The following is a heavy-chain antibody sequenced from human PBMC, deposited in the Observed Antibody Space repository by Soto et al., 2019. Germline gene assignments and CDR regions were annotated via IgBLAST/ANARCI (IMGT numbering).Heavy chain of an antibody. Sequence: GGSLRLSCAASGFKFMNYVFHWVRQAPGKGLEWVAVISYDGSDEHYTDSVKGRFTISRDNSRDTVYLQMSGLRSEDTAVYYCARVGEYGDSPYYNYGMDVWGQGTTVTVSS. D-gene: IGHD2-15*01. CDR2: ISYDGSDE. V-gene: IGHV3-30*04. CDR1: GFKFMNYV. CDR3: ARVGEYGDSPYYNYGMDV. J-gene: IGHJ6*02.